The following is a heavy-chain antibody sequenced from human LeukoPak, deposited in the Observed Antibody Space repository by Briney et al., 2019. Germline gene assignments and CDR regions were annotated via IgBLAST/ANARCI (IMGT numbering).Heavy chain of an antibody. CDR1: GGTFSSYA. V-gene: IGHV1-69*06. CDR2: IIPIFGTA. J-gene: IGHJ6*03. Sequence: ASVKVSCKASGGTFSSYAISWVRQAPGQGLEWMGGIIPIFGTANYAQKFQGRVTITADKSTSTAYMELSSLRSDDTAVYYCAKAARGYSYGYRLLYFYYYMDLWGKGTTVTVSS. CDR3: AKAARGYSYGYRLLYFYYYMDL. D-gene: IGHD5-18*01.